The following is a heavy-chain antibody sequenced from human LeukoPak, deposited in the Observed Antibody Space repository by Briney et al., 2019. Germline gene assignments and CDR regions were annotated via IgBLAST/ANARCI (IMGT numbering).Heavy chain of an antibody. CDR3: ARDSDILTGYSGP. D-gene: IGHD3-9*01. Sequence: ASVKVSCKASGGTFSSYAISWVRQAPGQGLEWMGGIIPIFGTANYAQKFQGRVAITADESTSTAYMELSSLRSEDTAVYYCARDSDILTGYSGPWGQGTLVTVSS. J-gene: IGHJ5*02. CDR2: IIPIFGTA. V-gene: IGHV1-69*13. CDR1: GGTFSSYA.